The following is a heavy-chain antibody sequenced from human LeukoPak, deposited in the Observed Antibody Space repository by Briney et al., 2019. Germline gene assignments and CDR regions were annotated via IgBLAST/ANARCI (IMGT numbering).Heavy chain of an antibody. Sequence: ASVKVFCKAFGYSFTGYHIHRVRQAPGQGPEWMGWINPNSGGSNYAQKFQGRVTMTTDTSISTAYLDLSRLRSDDTAVYYCARCQLVVAASLCDYWGQGALVTVSS. CDR1: GYSFTGYH. CDR2: INPNSGGS. V-gene: IGHV1-2*02. D-gene: IGHD2-15*01. CDR3: ARCQLVVAASLCDY. J-gene: IGHJ4*02.